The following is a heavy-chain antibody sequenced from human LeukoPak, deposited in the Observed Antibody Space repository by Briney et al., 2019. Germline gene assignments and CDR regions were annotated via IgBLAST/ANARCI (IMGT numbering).Heavy chain of an antibody. CDR2: IKQDGSEK. CDR3: AREGYYGSGSYVVYY. V-gene: IGHV3-7*01. CDR1: GFTFSSHW. J-gene: IGHJ4*02. Sequence: PGGSLRLSCAASGFTFSSHWMNWIRQAPGKGLEWVANIKQDGSEKYYVDSVKGRFTISRDNAKNSLYLQMNSLRAEDTAVYYCAREGYYGSGSYVVYYWGQGTLVTVSS. D-gene: IGHD3-10*01.